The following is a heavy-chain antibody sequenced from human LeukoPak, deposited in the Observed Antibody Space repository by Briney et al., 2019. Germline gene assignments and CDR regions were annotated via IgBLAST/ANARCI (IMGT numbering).Heavy chain of an antibody. V-gene: IGHV4-39*01. CDR3: ARRRRIAVAGTPGFDY. CDR1: GDSISSSNSY. J-gene: IGHJ4*02. CDR2: IYYSGNT. D-gene: IGHD6-19*01. Sequence: SETLSLTCTVSGDSISSSNSYWGWIRQPPGKGLEWIGSIYYSGNTYYNASLKSRVTISVDTSKNQFSLKLSSVTAADTAVYYCARRRRIAVAGTPGFDYWGQGTLVTVSS.